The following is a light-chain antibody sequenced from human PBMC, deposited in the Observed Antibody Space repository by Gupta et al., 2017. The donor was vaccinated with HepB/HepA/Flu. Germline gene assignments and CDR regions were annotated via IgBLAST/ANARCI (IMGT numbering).Light chain of an antibody. CDR3: SSYTGSSVLWV. CDR2: GVN. V-gene: IGLV2-14*03. J-gene: IGLJ3*02. Sequence: HSALTQPASVSGSPGQSITISCTGTISDVGTYDYVSWYQQHPDKAPKLMIYGVNSRPSGVSNRFSGSNAGNTASLTISGLQAEDEADYYCSSYTGSSVLWVFGGGTKLTVL. CDR1: ISDVGTYDY.